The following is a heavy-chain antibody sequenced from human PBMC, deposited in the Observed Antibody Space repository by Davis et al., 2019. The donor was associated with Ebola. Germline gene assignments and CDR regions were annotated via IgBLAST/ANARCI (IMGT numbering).Heavy chain of an antibody. J-gene: IGHJ6*03. V-gene: IGHV3-23*01. CDR2: ISSGGGAP. CDR1: GFTFSSYS. D-gene: IGHD3/OR15-3a*01. Sequence: GESLKISCAASGFTFSSYSMNWVRQAPGKGLEWVSDISSGGGAPYYADSVKGRFTTFRDNPKNTLYLQMNSLRAEDTAFYYCASGDGRGRSYDMDVWGQGTTVTVSS. CDR3: ASGDGRGRSYDMDV.